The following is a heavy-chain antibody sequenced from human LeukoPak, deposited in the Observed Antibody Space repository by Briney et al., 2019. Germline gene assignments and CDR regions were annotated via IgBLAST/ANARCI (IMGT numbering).Heavy chain of an antibody. J-gene: IGHJ3*02. CDR3: VLSPPDYGDVAFDI. Sequence: PSETLSLTCTVSGGSISSSSYYWGWIRQPPGKGLEWIGSIYYSGSTYYNPSLKSRVTISVDTSKNQFSLKLSSVTAADTAVYYCVLSPPDYGDVAFDIWGQGTMVTVSS. V-gene: IGHV4-39*01. CDR2: IYYSGST. CDR1: GGSISSSSYY. D-gene: IGHD4-17*01.